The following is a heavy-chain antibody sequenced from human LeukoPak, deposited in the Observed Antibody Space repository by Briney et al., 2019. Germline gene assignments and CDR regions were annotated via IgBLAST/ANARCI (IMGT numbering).Heavy chain of an antibody. J-gene: IGHJ4*02. Sequence: GGSLRLSCAASGFTFSSYWMSWVRQAPGKGLEWVADIKQDGSEKHYVDSVKGRFTISRDNAKNSLYLQMNSLRAEDTAVYYCARDYYDNSGYYYVGSWGQGTLVTVSS. CDR3: ARDYYDNSGYYYVGS. D-gene: IGHD3-22*01. V-gene: IGHV3-7*01. CDR1: GFTFSSYW. CDR2: IKQDGSEK.